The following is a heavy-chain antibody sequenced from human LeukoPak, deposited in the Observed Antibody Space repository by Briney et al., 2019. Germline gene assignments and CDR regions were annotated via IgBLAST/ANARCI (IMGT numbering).Heavy chain of an antibody. D-gene: IGHD3-10*01. J-gene: IGHJ6*02. CDR2: ISGSGGST. CDR3: ARDSHCYGSGSPYYYYYGMDV. CDR1: GFTFSSYA. Sequence: GGSLRLSCAASGFTFSSYAMSWVRQAPGKGLEWVSAISGSGGSTYYADSVKGRFTISRDNAKNSLYLQMNSLRAEDTAVYYCARDSHCYGSGSPYYYYYGMDVWGQGTTVTVSS. V-gene: IGHV3-23*01.